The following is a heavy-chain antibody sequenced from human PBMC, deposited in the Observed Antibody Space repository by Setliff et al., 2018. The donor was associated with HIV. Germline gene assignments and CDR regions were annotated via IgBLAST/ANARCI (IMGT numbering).Heavy chain of an antibody. CDR3: ARRSTAVAGTPYYYYMDA. CDR2: IDPSDSYT. CDR1: GYSFTSYW. V-gene: IGHV5-10-1*01. J-gene: IGHJ6*03. D-gene: IGHD6-19*01. Sequence: PGESLKISCKGSGYSFTSYWISWVRQMPGKGLEWMGRIDPSDSYTNYSPSFQGHVTISADKSISTAYLQWSSLKASDTAMYYCARRSTAVAGTPYYYYMDAWGKGTTVTVSS.